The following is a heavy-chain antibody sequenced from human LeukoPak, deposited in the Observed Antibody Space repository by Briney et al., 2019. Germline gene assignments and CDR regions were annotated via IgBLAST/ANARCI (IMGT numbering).Heavy chain of an antibody. V-gene: IGHV1-18*01. CDR2: ISAYNGNT. CDR3: ASFEYSSSSTQPFDY. D-gene: IGHD6-6*01. Sequence: ASVKVSCKASGYTFTSYGISWVRQAPGQGLEWMGWISAYNGNTNYAQKLQGRVTMTTDTSTSTAYMELRSLRSDDTAVYYCASFEYSSSSTQPFDYWGQGTLVIVSS. CDR1: GYTFTSYG. J-gene: IGHJ4*02.